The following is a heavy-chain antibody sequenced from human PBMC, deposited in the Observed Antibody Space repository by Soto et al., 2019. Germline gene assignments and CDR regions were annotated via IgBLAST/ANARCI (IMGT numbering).Heavy chain of an antibody. CDR3: AKAPIVATILGNDFTGKYGMDV. Sequence: PGGSLGLSCAAPGFTFSSYGMHWVRQAPGEGLGWGSGISGSGGSTYYADSVKGRFTISRDNSKNTLYLQMNSLRAEDTAVYYCAKAPIVATILGNDFTGKYGMDVWGQGTTVTVSS. CDR1: GFTFSSYG. D-gene: IGHD5-12*01. V-gene: IGHV3-23*01. CDR2: ISGSGGST. J-gene: IGHJ6*02.